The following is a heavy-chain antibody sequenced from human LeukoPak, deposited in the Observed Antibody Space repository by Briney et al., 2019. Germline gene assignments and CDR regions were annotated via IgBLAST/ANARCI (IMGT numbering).Heavy chain of an antibody. CDR1: GFTFSSYS. CDR2: MRQDGNEK. V-gene: IGHV3-7*01. CDR3: ARDLNRVRGLDY. J-gene: IGHJ4*02. D-gene: IGHD3-10*01. Sequence: PGGSLRLSCAASGFTFSSYSMNWVRQAPGKGLEWVANMRQDGNEKYYVDSVRGRFTISRDNAKNSLYLQMNSLRAGDTAVYYCARDLNRVRGLDYWGQGTLVTVSS.